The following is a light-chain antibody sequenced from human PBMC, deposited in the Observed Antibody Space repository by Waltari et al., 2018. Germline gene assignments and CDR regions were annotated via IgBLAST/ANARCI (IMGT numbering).Light chain of an antibody. CDR3: QQNYRTPPT. J-gene: IGKJ2*01. V-gene: IGKV1-39*01. CDR2: AAT. Sequence: TCRARQRIRDYLNWFQVEPGRAPHLLVYAATGLQSGGPSRFNGSGSGAHFTLTISRLRPEDSASYFCQQNYRTPPTFGQGTKVEI. CDR1: QRIRDY.